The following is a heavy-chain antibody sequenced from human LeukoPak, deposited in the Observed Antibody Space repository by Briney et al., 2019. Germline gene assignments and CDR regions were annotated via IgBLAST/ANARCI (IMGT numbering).Heavy chain of an antibody. D-gene: IGHD6-19*01. J-gene: IGHJ4*02. CDR2: INPSGGST. Sequence: ASVKVSCKASGYTFTSYYMHWVRQAPGQGLEWMGIINPSGGSTSYAQKFQGRVTMTRDTSTSTVYMELSSLRSEDTAVYYCVRAGIAVAEFDYWGQGTLVTVSS. CDR1: GYTFTSYY. CDR3: VRAGIAVAEFDY. V-gene: IGHV1-46*01.